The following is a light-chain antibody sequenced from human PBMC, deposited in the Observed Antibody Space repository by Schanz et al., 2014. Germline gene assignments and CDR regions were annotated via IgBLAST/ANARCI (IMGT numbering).Light chain of an antibody. CDR1: QSVGSN. V-gene: IGKV3-15*01. Sequence: EIVLTQSPATLSLSPGERATLSCRASQSVGSNLAWFQQKPGQAPRLLIYGASTRATGLPARFSGSGSGTEFTLTISSLQSEDFAVYYCQQYNDWPSLTFGGGTKVEIK. J-gene: IGKJ4*01. CDR3: QQYNDWPSLT. CDR2: GAS.